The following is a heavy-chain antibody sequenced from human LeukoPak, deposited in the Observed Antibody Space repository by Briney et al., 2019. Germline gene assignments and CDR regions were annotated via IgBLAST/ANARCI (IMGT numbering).Heavy chain of an antibody. CDR2: SGSGGDT. CDR3: AKARGATYGTYYFDY. J-gene: IGHJ4*02. V-gene: IGHV3-23*01. Sequence: GGSLRLSCAASGFTFSSYSMNWVRQAPGKGLEWVSISGSGGDTYYADSVKGRFTISRDNSKNTLYLQMNSLRAEDTAVYYCAKARGATYGTYYFDYWGQGTLVTVSS. D-gene: IGHD4/OR15-4a*01. CDR1: GFTFSSYS.